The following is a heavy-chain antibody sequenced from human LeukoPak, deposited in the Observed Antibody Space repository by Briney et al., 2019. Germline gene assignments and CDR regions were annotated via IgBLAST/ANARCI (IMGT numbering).Heavy chain of an antibody. V-gene: IGHV1-58*01. Sequence: SVKVSCKASGFTFSSSAVQWVRQARGQPPEWIGWIIVGSGVTNYAHGLQGRLTITRDMSTSTSYMELSGLTFDDTAVYYCAAELYGGNSDCCNFEMWGRGTLVTVSS. J-gene: IGHJ3*02. D-gene: IGHD4-23*01. CDR1: GFTFSSSA. CDR2: IIVGSGVT. CDR3: AAELYGGNSDCCNFEM.